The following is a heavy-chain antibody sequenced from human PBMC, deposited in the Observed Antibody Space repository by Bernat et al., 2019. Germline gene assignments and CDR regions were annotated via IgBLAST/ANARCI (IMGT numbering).Heavy chain of an antibody. D-gene: IGHD1-26*01. CDR2: ISYDGSNK. V-gene: IGHV3-30*03. J-gene: IGHJ6*02. CDR3: ARDVRSGSVNLKNYYYYGMDV. Sequence: QVQLVESGGGVVQPGRSLRLSCAASGFTFSSYGMHWVRQAPGKGLEWVAVISYDGSNKYYADSVKGRFTISRDNSKNTLYLQMNSLRAEDTAVYYCARDVRSGSVNLKNYYYYGMDVWGQGTTVTVSS. CDR1: GFTFSSYG.